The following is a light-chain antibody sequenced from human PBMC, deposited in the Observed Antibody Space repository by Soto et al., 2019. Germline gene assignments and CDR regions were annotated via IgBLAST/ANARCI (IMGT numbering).Light chain of an antibody. V-gene: IGKV4-1*01. CDR3: QQYYGTPPWT. Sequence: SLMTQFAESLAVSLRERSTIYCKSRQCVLYSSNNKNYLAWYQQKPRQLPKLLIYWASTRESGVPDRFSGRGSEKDFTLTIRSLQAEEVAVYYCQQYYGTPPWTFGQGTKVEIK. CDR2: WAS. CDR1: QCVLYSSNNKNY. J-gene: IGKJ1*01.